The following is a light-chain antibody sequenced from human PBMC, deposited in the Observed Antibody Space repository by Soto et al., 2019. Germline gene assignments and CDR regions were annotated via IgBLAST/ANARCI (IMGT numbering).Light chain of an antibody. Sequence: AIRMTQSPSSFSASTGDRVTITCRATQDITNYLAWYQQKPGKAPKLLIYRASVLESGVPSRFIGGGSGTNFSLIISYLQSEDFATYYCQKYNSFHQTFGQGT. CDR2: RAS. CDR3: QKYNSFHQT. V-gene: IGKV1-8*01. CDR1: QDITNY. J-gene: IGKJ2*01.